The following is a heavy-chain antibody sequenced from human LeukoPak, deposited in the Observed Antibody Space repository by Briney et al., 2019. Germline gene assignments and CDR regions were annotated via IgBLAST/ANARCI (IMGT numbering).Heavy chain of an antibody. D-gene: IGHD5-12*01. Sequence: PGRSLRLSCAASGFTFSSYAMHWVRQAPGKGLEWVAVISYDGSNKYYADSVKGRFTISRDNSKNTLYLQMNSLRAEDTAVYYCAKDLYSGYDSPIDYWGQGTLVTVSS. V-gene: IGHV3-30*04. CDR2: ISYDGSNK. J-gene: IGHJ4*02. CDR1: GFTFSSYA. CDR3: AKDLYSGYDSPIDY.